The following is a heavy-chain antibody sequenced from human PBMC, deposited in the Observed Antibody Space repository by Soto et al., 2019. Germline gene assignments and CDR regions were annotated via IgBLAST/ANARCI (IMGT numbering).Heavy chain of an antibody. CDR1: GFTFSSYS. J-gene: IGHJ6*03. CDR3: ARGEAHDDYKGFRVYYMDV. V-gene: IGHV3-21*01. CDR2: ISSSSSYI. Sequence: EVQLVESGGGLVKPGGSLRLSCAASGFTFSSYSMNWVRQAPGKGLEWVSSISSSSSYIYYADSVKGRFTISRDNAKNSLYLQMNSLRAEDTAVYYCARGEAHDDYKGFRVYYMDVWGKGTTVTVSS. D-gene: IGHD4-4*01.